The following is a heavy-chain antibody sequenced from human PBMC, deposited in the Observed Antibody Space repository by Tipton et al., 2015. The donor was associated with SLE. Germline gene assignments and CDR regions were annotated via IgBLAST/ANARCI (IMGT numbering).Heavy chain of an antibody. CDR3: ASEGLGDRFDP. Sequence: QSGAEVKKPGASVKVSCKASGYTFTSYGLSWVRQAPGPGLEWMGWISAYNGNTNYAQKLQGRVTMTTDTSTSTAYMELRSRRADDTAVYYCASEGLGDRFDPWGQGTLVTVSS. J-gene: IGHJ5*02. D-gene: IGHD3-16*01. CDR1: GYTFTSYG. V-gene: IGHV1-18*01. CDR2: ISAYNGNT.